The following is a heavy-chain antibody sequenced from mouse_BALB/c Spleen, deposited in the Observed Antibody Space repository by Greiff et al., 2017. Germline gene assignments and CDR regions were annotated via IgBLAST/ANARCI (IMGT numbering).Heavy chain of an antibody. CDR2: ILPGSGST. J-gene: IGHJ3*01. D-gene: IGHD2-4*01. V-gene: IGHV1-9*01. Sequence: QVQLKESGAELMKPGASVKISCKATGYTFSSYWIEWVKQRPGHGLEWIGEILPGSGSTNYNEKFKGKATFTADTSSNTAYMQLSSLTSEDSAVYYCARYYDYEGAWFAYWGQGTLVTVSA. CDR1: GYTFSSYW. CDR3: ARYYDYEGAWFAY.